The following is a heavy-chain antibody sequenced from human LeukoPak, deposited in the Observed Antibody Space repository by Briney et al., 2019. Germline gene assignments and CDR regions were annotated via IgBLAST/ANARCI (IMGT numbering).Heavy chain of an antibody. Sequence: SETLSLTCNVSGYSISSGYYWGWIRQPPGKGLEWIGNIYHSGSTYYNPSLKSRVTISVDTSKNQFSLKLSSVTAADTAVYYCARDRRDGYNYDAFDIWGQGTMVTVSS. D-gene: IGHD5-24*01. CDR3: ARDRRDGYNYDAFDI. V-gene: IGHV4-38-2*02. J-gene: IGHJ3*02. CDR2: IYHSGST. CDR1: GYSISSGYY.